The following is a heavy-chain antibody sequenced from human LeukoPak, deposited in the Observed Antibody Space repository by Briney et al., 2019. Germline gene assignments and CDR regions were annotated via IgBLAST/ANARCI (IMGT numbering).Heavy chain of an antibody. CDR3: ATAGAAAGGYYFDY. CDR1: GYTFTDYY. CDR2: VDPEDGET. D-gene: IGHD6-13*01. Sequence: APVKVSCKVSGYTFTDYYMHWVQQAPGKGLEWMGLVDPEDGETIYAEKFQGRVTITADTSTDTAYMELSSLRSEDTAVYYCATAGAAAGGYYFDYWGQGTLVTVSS. J-gene: IGHJ4*02. V-gene: IGHV1-69-2*01.